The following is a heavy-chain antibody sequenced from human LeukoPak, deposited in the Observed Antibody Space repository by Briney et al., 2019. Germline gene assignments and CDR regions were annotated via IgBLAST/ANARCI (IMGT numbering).Heavy chain of an antibody. CDR3: AKVLGSLGLVVYYYGMDV. D-gene: IGHD2-15*01. CDR2: ISGSGGST. J-gene: IGHJ6*02. V-gene: IGHV3-23*01. CDR1: GFTFSSYA. Sequence: GGSLRLSCAAYGFTFSSYAMSWVRQAPGKGLEWVSAISGSGGSTYYADSVKGRFTISRDNSKNTLYLQMNSLRAEDTAVYYCAKVLGSLGLVVYYYGMDVWGQGTTVTVSS.